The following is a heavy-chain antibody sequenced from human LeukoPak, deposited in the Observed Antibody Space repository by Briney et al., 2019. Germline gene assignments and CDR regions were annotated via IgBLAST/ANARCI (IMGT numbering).Heavy chain of an antibody. V-gene: IGHV3-30-3*02. Sequence: GRSLRLSCAASGFTFSSYAMHWVRQAPGKGLEGVAVISYDGSNKYYADSVKGRFTISRDNSKNTLYLQMNSLRAEDTAVYYCAQLRDILTGDYWGQGTLVTVSS. J-gene: IGHJ4*02. D-gene: IGHD3-9*01. CDR3: AQLRDILTGDY. CDR1: GFTFSSYA. CDR2: ISYDGSNK.